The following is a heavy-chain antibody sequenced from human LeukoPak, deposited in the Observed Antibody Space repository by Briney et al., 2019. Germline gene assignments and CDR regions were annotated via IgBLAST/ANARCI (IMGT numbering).Heavy chain of an antibody. J-gene: IGHJ4*02. V-gene: IGHV3-33*01. CDR3: ARPRSPGIAVAGYYFDY. CDR1: GFTFGSYG. Sequence: PGRSLRLSCAASGFTFGSYGMHWVRQAPGKGLEWVAVIWYDGSNKYYADSVKGRFTISRDNSKNTLYLQMNSLRAEDTAVYYCARPRSPGIAVAGYYFDYWGQGTLVTVSS. CDR2: IWYDGSNK. D-gene: IGHD6-19*01.